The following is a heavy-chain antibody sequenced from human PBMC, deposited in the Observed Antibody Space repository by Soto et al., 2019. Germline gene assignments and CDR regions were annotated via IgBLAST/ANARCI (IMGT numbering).Heavy chain of an antibody. V-gene: IGHV3-23*01. D-gene: IGHD1-20*01. J-gene: IGHJ4*02. CDR2: TGATGRTT. CDR3: ATVHNTSRSFDY. CDR1: GLTFNIYA. Sequence: PGGSLRLSCAAAGLTFNIYAMTWVRQAPGKGLEWVSTTGATGRTTYYADSVKGRFTVSRDNSKNTLDLHMSSLRAEDTAAYYCATVHNTSRSFDYWGQGTLVTVSS.